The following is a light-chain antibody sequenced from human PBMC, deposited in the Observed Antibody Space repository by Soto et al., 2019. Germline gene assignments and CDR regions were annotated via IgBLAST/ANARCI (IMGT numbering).Light chain of an antibody. Sequence: QSVLTQSPSVSEAPRQRVTISCSGSNSNIGNNAVNWYQQLPGKAPKLLIYYDDLLPSGVSDRFSGSKSGTSASLAISGLQSEDEADYYCAAWDDSLNGYVFGTGTKLTVL. CDR2: YDD. J-gene: IGLJ1*01. CDR3: AAWDDSLNGYV. V-gene: IGLV1-36*01. CDR1: NSNIGNNA.